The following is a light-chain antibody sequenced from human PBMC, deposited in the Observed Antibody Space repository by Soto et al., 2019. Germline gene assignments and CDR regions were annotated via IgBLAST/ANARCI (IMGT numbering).Light chain of an antibody. V-gene: IGKV3-11*01. CDR1: QSVSSY. J-gene: IGKJ4*01. Sequence: EIVLTQSPATLSLSPGERATLSCRASQSVSSYLAWYQQKPGQAPMLLIYDASNRATGIPARFSGSESGTDFTLTISSLEPEDFAVYYCQQRSNWPLTFGGGTKVEIK. CDR2: DAS. CDR3: QQRSNWPLT.